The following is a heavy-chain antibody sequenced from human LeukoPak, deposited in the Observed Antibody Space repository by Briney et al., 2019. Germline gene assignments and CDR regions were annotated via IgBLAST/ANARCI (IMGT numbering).Heavy chain of an antibody. D-gene: IGHD3-22*01. CDR2: ISGSGGST. CDR1: GFTFSSYA. V-gene: IGHV3-23*01. Sequence: GRSLRLSCAASGFTFSSYAMSWVRQAPGKGLEWVSAISGSGGSTYYADSVKGRFTISRDNSKNTLYLQMNSLRAEDTAVYYCVYYYDSSGPDYWGQGTLVTVSS. CDR3: VYYYDSSGPDY. J-gene: IGHJ4*02.